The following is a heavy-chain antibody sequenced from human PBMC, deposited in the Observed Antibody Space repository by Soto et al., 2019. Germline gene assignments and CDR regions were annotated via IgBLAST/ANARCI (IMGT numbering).Heavy chain of an antibody. D-gene: IGHD2-2*01. CDR1: GYTFTSYG. J-gene: IGHJ6*02. V-gene: IGHV1-18*04. Sequence: QVQLVQSGAEVKKPGASVKVSCTASGYTFTSYGISWVRQAPGQGLEWMGWISAYTGNTNYAQKLQGRVTMTTDTSTSTAYMERRSLRSDDTAVYYCARGVGYCSSTSCYGQYYYYGIDVWGQGTTGTVSS. CDR2: ISAYTGNT. CDR3: ARGVGYCSSTSCYGQYYYYGIDV.